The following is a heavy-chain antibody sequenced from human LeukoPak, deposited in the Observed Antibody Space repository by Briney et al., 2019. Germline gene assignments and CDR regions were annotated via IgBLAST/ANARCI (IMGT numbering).Heavy chain of an antibody. CDR2: INTNTGNP. J-gene: IGHJ3*02. CDR3: ARDPNWGERVGITTDAFDI. D-gene: IGHD3-22*01. V-gene: IGHV7-4-1*02. Sequence: ASVKVSCKASGYTFTSYAMNWVRQAPGQGLEWMGWINTNTGNPTYAQGFTGRFVFSLDTSVSTAYLQISSLKAEDTAVYYCARDPNWGERVGITTDAFDIWGQGTMVTVSS. CDR1: GYTFTSYA.